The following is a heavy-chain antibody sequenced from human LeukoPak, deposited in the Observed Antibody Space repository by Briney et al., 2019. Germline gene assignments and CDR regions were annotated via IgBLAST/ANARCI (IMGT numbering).Heavy chain of an antibody. CDR1: GFTLSSYA. J-gene: IGHJ4*02. CDR3: AKQSAGSAAWYSLHYDF. CDR2: VVGGGGGT. V-gene: IGHV3-23*01. Sequence: GGSLRLSCAASGFTLSSYAMTWVRQAPGRGLEWVSSVVGGGGGTYYADSVKGRFTISRDNSKDTLYLQMNGLRAEDTAVYFCAKQSAGSAAWYSLHYDFWGQGTLVTVSS. D-gene: IGHD6-13*01.